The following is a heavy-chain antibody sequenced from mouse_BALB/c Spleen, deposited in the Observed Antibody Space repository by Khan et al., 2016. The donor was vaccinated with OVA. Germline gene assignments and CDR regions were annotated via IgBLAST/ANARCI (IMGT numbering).Heavy chain of an antibody. CDR3: TRRSYGFAT. Sequence: LQQPGSELVRPGASVKLSCKASGYTITSYWIHWVKQRPGQGLEWIGEIYPGSGSTNYDEKFKSKATLTVDTSSSTAYMQLSSLTSEDSAVYDRTRRSYGFATGGKGTLVTVSA. CDR1: GYTITSYW. CDR2: IYPGSGST. J-gene: IGHJ3*01. D-gene: IGHD2-12*01. V-gene: IGHV1S22*01.